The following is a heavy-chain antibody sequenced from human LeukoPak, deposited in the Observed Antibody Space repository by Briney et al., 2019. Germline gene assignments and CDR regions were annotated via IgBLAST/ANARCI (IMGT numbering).Heavy chain of an antibody. D-gene: IGHD5-18*01. CDR1: GFTFSSYE. Sequence: GGSLRLSCAASGFTFSSYEMNWVRQAPGKGLEWVSYISSSGSTIYYADSVKGRFTISRDNAKNSLYLQMNSLRAEDTAVYYCARAKGYSYGRDFDYWGQGTLVTVSS. CDR2: ISSSGSTI. CDR3: ARAKGYSYGRDFDY. J-gene: IGHJ4*02. V-gene: IGHV3-48*03.